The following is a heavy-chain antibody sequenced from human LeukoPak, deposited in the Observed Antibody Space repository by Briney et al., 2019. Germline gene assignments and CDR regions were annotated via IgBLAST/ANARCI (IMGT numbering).Heavy chain of an antibody. J-gene: IGHJ4*02. V-gene: IGHV3-66*01. D-gene: IGHD3-16*01. CDR2: IYSGGDT. CDR1: GFTFSSSA. CDR3: ARERARGRTSPYFDS. Sequence: GGSLRLSCSASGFTFSSSAMRWIRQAPGKGLEWVSVIYSGGDTYYADSVKGSITISSDNSNKTPYFQKNSMRAEDTAAFYYARERARGRTSPYFDSWGQGTLVPVSS.